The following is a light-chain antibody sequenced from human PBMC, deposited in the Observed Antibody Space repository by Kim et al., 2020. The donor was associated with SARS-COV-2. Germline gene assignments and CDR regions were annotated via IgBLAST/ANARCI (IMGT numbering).Light chain of an antibody. CDR3: QQYGSSPEWT. CDR2: GAS. Sequence: EIVLTQSPGTLSLSPGKSATLSCRASQSVSSSYLAWHQQKPGQAPRLLIYGASSRAAGIPDRFSGSGSGTDFTLTISRLEPEDFAVYYCQQYGSSPEWTFGQGTKVDIK. J-gene: IGKJ1*01. V-gene: IGKV3-20*01. CDR1: QSVSSSY.